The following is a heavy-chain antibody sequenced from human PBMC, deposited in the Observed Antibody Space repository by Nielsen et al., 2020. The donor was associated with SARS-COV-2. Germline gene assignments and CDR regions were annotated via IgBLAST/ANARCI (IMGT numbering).Heavy chain of an antibody. Sequence: ASVKVSCKVSGYTLTELSMHWVRQAPGKGLEWMGGFDPEDGETIYAQKFQGRVTITADESTSTAYMELSSLRSEDTAVYYCARAPYCGGDCYGAFDIWGQGTMVTVSS. CDR1: GYTLTELS. CDR2: FDPEDGET. V-gene: IGHV1-24*01. D-gene: IGHD2-21*02. CDR3: ARAPYCGGDCYGAFDI. J-gene: IGHJ3*02.